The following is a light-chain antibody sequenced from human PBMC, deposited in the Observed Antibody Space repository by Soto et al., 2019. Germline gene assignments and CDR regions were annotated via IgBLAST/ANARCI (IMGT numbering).Light chain of an antibody. CDR1: QSVSSN. J-gene: IGKJ1*01. CDR3: QQTSSTPRT. Sequence: EIMMTQSPATLSVSPGERSTLSCRASQSVSSNLAWYQQKPGQAPRLLIYGASSRATGIPVRFSGIGSGTDFTLTITNLQPEDFATYYCQQTSSTPRTFGQGTKVDIK. CDR2: GAS. V-gene: IGKV3-15*01.